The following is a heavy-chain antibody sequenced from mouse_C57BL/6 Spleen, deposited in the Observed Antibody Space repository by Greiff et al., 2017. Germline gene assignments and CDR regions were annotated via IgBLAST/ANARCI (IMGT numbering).Heavy chain of an antibody. CDR3: ARSDYDEGYFEV. J-gene: IGHJ1*03. V-gene: IGHV1-82*01. CDR2: IYPGDGDT. D-gene: IGHD2-4*01. Sequence: QVQLQQSGPELVKPGASVKISCKASGYAFSSSWMHWVKQRPGKGLEWIGRIYPGDGDTNYNGKLKGKATLTADKPSSTPYMQLSSLTSEDSAVYFCARSDYDEGYFEVWGTGTTVTVSS. CDR1: GYAFSSSW.